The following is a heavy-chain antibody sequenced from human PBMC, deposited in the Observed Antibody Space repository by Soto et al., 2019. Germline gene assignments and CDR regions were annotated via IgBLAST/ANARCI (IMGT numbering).Heavy chain of an antibody. CDR1: GFTFSDHF. Sequence: PGGSLRLSCAVSGFTFSDHFMDWVRQAPGKGLEWVGRSKNKANSYTTEYAASVKGRFTISRDDSKNSLYLQMNSLKIEDTAIYYCARSPVGIAPGDIWGEGTTVTVSS. J-gene: IGHJ3*02. CDR2: SKNKANSYTT. CDR3: ARSPVGIAPGDI. D-gene: IGHD1-26*01. V-gene: IGHV3-72*01.